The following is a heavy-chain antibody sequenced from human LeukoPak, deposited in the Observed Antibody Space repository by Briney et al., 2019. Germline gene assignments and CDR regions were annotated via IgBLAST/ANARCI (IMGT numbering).Heavy chain of an antibody. CDR1: GYTFTAYY. Sequence: ASVKVSCKTSGYTFTAYYLHWVRQAPGQGLEWMGWIDPDSGDTYYAQKFQGRVTMTRDTSTSTVYMELSSLRSEDTAVYYCARVLWFGELSERGADYWGQGTLVTVSS. J-gene: IGHJ4*02. CDR3: ARVLWFGELSERGADY. V-gene: IGHV1-2*02. CDR2: IDPDSGDT. D-gene: IGHD3-10*01.